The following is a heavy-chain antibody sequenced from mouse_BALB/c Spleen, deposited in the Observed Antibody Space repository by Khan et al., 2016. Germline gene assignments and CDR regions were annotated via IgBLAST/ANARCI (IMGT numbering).Heavy chain of an antibody. D-gene: IGHD1-1*01. J-gene: IGHJ2*01. Sequence: QIQLVQSGAELAKPGASVKMSCKASGYTFTSYWMHWVKQRPGQGLEWIGYINPSTGYTEYNQKFKDKATLTAAKSSSTAYMQLSSLTSEDSAVYYCAYYYGSSYYWGQGTTLTVSS. CDR2: INPSTGYT. CDR3: AYYYGSSYY. V-gene: IGHV1-7*01. CDR1: GYTFTSYW.